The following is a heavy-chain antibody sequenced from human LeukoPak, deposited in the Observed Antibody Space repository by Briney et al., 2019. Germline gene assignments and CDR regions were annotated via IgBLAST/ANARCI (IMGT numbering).Heavy chain of an antibody. D-gene: IGHD3-10*01. J-gene: IGHJ5*02. V-gene: IGHV1-2*02. Sequence: ASVKVSCKTSGYMFTTYYPHWVRQAPGQGLEWMGWINPHSGGTNYAQKFQGRVTMTRDTSISTVYMELSSLRSDDTAVYYCANTYALGNYYKGGFDPWGQGTLVTVSS. CDR2: INPHSGGT. CDR3: ANTYALGNYYKGGFDP. CDR1: GYMFTTYY.